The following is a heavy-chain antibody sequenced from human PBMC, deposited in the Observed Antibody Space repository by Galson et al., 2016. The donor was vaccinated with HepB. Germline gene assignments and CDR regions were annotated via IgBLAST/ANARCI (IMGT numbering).Heavy chain of an antibody. D-gene: IGHD5-18*01. CDR3: VRHNINPVMVTTPYFDY. Sequence: QSGAEVKKPGESLRISCEGSGYSFTSHWISWVRQMPGKGLQWMGRIDPIDSYTHFSPSFQGHVTLSVDKSFRTAYLQWSSLKASDTAMYYCVRHNINPVMVTTPYFDYWGQGTLVTVSS. J-gene: IGHJ4*02. CDR2: IDPIDSYT. V-gene: IGHV5-10-1*01. CDR1: GYSFTSHW.